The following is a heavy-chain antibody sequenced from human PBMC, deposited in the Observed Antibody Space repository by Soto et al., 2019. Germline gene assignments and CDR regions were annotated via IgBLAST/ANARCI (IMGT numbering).Heavy chain of an antibody. V-gene: IGHV4-30-2*01. D-gene: IGHD1-1*01. CDR1: GGSISSGGYS. CDR3: ARRSGYSLDY. CDR2: IYHSGST. Sequence: SETLSLTCTVSGGSISSGGYSWSCIRQPPGKGLEWIGYIYHSGSTYYNPSLKSRVTISVDTSKNQFSLKLSSVTAADTAVYYCARRSGYSLDYCCQGPLRTVSS. J-gene: IGHJ4*02.